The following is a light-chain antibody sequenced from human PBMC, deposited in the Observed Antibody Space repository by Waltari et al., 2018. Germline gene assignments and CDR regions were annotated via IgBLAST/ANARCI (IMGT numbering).Light chain of an antibody. J-gene: IGLJ2*01. V-gene: IGLV7-46*01. Sequence: HAVVPQEPSMTVSPAVTLTLTCGSSTGAVTRSHYTYWFQQKPGQAPRTLVYDTSNKHPWTPARFSGSVVGGKAALTLSGAQPEDEAEYYCLLHYSGPRVFGGGTKVTVL. CDR1: TGAVTRSHY. CDR3: LLHYSGPRV. CDR2: DTS.